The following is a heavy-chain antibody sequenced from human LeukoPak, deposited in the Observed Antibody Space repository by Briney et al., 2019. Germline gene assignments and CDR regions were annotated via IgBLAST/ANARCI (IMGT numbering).Heavy chain of an antibody. V-gene: IGHV1-18*04. Sequence: EASVKVSCKASGYSFTGYYIHWVRQAPGQGLEWMGWISGYNGNTNYAQKLQGRVTMTTDTSTSTAYMELRSLRSDDTAVYYCARDTHRTSDAFDIWGQGTMVTVSS. CDR3: ARDTHRTSDAFDI. J-gene: IGHJ3*02. CDR1: GYSFTGYY. CDR2: ISGYNGNT.